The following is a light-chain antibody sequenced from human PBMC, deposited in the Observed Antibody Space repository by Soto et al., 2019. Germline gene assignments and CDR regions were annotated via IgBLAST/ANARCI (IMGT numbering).Light chain of an antibody. CDR1: SSNIGAGYD. CDR2: GNS. CDR3: QSYDSRLSAYV. J-gene: IGLJ1*01. V-gene: IGLV1-40*01. Sequence: QSALTQPPSVSGAPGQRVTISCTGSSSNIGAGYDVHWYQQLPGTAPKLLISGNSNRSSGVPDRFSGSKSGTSASLAITGLQAEDEADYYCQSYDSRLSAYVFGIGTKVTVL.